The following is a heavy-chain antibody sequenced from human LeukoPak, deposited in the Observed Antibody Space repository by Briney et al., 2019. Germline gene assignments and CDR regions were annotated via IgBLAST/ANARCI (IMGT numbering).Heavy chain of an antibody. CDR2: IIPIFGTA. CDR1: GGTFSIYA. Sequence: GASVNVSCKSSGGTFSIYAISWVRQAPGQGLEWMGRIIPIFGTANYAQKFQGRVTITADKSTSTAYMELSSLRSEDTAVYYCARVADYYDSSGPWGQGTLVTVSS. CDR3: ARVADYYDSSGP. V-gene: IGHV1-69*06. D-gene: IGHD3-22*01. J-gene: IGHJ5*02.